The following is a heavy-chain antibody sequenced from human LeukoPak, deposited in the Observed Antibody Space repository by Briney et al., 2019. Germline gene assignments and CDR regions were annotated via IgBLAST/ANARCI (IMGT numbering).Heavy chain of an antibody. D-gene: IGHD1-26*01. V-gene: IGHV3-23*01. J-gene: IGHJ4*02. CDR1: GFTFSSYA. CDR2: ISGSGGST. CDR3: AKVGGSYFDFDY. Sequence: GGSLRLSCAAFGFTFSSYAMSWVRQAPGKGLEWVSAISGSGGSTYYADSVKGRFTISRDNSKNTLYLQMNSLRAEDTAVYYCAKVGGSYFDFDYWGQGTLVTVSS.